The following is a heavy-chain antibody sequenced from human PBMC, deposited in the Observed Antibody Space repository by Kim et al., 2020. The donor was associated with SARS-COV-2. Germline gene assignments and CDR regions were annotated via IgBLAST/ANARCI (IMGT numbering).Heavy chain of an antibody. Sequence: SETLSLTCTVSGGSVSSGSYYWSWIRQPPGKGLEWIGYIYYSGSTNYNPSLKSRVTISVDTSKNQFSLKLSSVTAADTAVYYCAREGSGWYILDYWGQGT. CDR2: IYYSGST. J-gene: IGHJ4*02. V-gene: IGHV4-61*01. CDR1: GGSVSSGSYY. D-gene: IGHD6-19*01. CDR3: AREGSGWYILDY.